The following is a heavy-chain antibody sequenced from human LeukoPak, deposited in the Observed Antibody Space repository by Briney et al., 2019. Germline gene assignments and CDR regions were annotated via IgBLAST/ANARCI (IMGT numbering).Heavy chain of an antibody. J-gene: IGHJ6*03. Sequence: GASVKVSCKASGYTFTGYYIHWVRQAPGQGLEWMGWINPNSGGTNYAQKFQGRVTMTRDTSISTAYMELSRLRSDDTAVYYCARGLGIVVVPAASGNYYYYMDVWGKGTTVTVSS. D-gene: IGHD2-2*03. CDR2: INPNSGGT. V-gene: IGHV1-2*02. CDR3: ARGLGIVVVPAASGNYYYYMDV. CDR1: GYTFTGYY.